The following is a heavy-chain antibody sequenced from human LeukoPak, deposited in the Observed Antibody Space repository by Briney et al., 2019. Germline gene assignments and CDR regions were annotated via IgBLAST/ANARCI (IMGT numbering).Heavy chain of an antibody. V-gene: IGHV3-23*01. Sequence: AGGSLRLSCAASGFTFTSYAMSWVRQAPWKGLEWVSGISGSGGTTYYADSVKGRFTISRDNAKNSLYLQMNSRRGEDTAVYYCARDPEWLPDYWGQGTLVTVSS. D-gene: IGHD5-12*01. CDR2: ISGSGGTT. CDR3: ARDPEWLPDY. J-gene: IGHJ4*02. CDR1: GFTFTSYA.